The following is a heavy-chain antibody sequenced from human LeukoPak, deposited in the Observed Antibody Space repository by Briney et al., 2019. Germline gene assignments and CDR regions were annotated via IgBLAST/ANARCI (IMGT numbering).Heavy chain of an antibody. CDR3: AKDARYYSGYDYYFDY. CDR2: IYSGGNT. Sequence: GGSLRLSCAASGFTVSINYMSWVRQAPGKGLEWVSVIYSGGNTYYADSVKGRFTISRDNSKNTVYLQMNSLRAEDTAVYYCAKDARYYSGYDYYFDYWGQGTLVTVSS. CDR1: GFTVSINY. V-gene: IGHV3-53*01. D-gene: IGHD5-12*01. J-gene: IGHJ4*02.